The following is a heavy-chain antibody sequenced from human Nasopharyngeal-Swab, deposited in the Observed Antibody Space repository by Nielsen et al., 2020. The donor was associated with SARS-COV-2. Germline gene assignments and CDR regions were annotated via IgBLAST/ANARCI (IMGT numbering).Heavy chain of an antibody. CDR1: GFSFNNYG. CDR3: AKATQIFWFGQFRNDAFDV. V-gene: IGHV3-30*18. D-gene: IGHD3-10*01. J-gene: IGHJ3*01. Sequence: GESLKISCVASGFSFNNYGMHWVRQAPGKGLEWVAVISYEGSKKFYVASVEGRFTVSRDFSKNTLFLQMNSLGPEDTAVCYCAKATQIFWFGQFRNDAFDVWGQGTLVTVSS. CDR2: ISYEGSKK.